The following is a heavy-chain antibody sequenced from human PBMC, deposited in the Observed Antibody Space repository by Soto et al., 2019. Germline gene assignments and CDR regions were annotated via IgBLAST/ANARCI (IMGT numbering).Heavy chain of an antibody. J-gene: IGHJ4*02. CDR3: ARDGGYASGSREDY. CDR2: IWYDGSDK. Sequence: QVQLVESGGGVVQPGRSLRLSCAASGFSFSSYGMHWVRQAPGKGLEWVAIIWYDGSDKYYADFVKGRFTISRDNSKNTLFLQMNNLRVEDTAVYYCARDGGYASGSREDYWGQGTLVTVSS. CDR1: GFSFSSYG. V-gene: IGHV3-33*01. D-gene: IGHD3-10*01.